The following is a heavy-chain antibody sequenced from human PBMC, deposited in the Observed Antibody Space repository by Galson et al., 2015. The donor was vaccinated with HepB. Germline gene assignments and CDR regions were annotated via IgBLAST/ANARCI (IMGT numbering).Heavy chain of an antibody. CDR3: ARAPHTVAAVFEY. Sequence: SLRLSCAASGFTFSSYWMSWVRQAPGKGLEWVALIKQDGSEKYYVDSVEGRFTISRDSAKNSLYLQMNSLRVGDTAVYYCARAPHTVAAVFEYWGQGTLVTVSS. V-gene: IGHV3-7*03. CDR1: GFTFSSYW. CDR2: IKQDGSEK. D-gene: IGHD5-12*01. J-gene: IGHJ4*02.